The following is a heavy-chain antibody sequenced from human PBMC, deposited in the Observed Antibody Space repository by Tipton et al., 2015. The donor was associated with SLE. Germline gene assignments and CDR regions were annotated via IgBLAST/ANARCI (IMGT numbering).Heavy chain of an antibody. D-gene: IGHD2-15*01. CDR1: GGSISGYY. CDR3: ARDRGRTRRGFDY. Sequence: TLSLTCTVSGGSISGYYWSWIRQPPGKGLEWIGYIFYSGSTNYNPSLKSRVTISVDTSENQVSLKLNSVTAADTAVYYCARDRGRTRRGFDYWGPGTLVTVSS. V-gene: IGHV4-59*01. J-gene: IGHJ4*02. CDR2: IFYSGST.